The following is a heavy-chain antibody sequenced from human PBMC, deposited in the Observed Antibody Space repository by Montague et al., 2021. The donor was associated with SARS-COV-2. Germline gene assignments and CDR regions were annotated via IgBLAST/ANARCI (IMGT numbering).Heavy chain of an antibody. CDR3: SRGGGMIRGVVDF. CDR2: IYWNGGTT. V-gene: IGHV3-20*01. CDR1: GFTFDDYG. J-gene: IGHJ4*02. Sequence: SLRLSCAASGFTFDDYGMSWVRQAPGKGLEWVSNIYWNGGTTSYADSVKGRFTISRDNAKNSLYLQMNSLRVEDTAFYHCSRGGGMIRGVVDFWGQGILVSVSS. D-gene: IGHD3-10*01.